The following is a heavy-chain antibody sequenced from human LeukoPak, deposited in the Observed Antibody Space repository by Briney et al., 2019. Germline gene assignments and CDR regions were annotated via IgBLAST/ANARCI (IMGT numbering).Heavy chain of an antibody. CDR1: GASISSYY. CDR2: IYYSGST. CDR3: ARHYSSDPFDY. Sequence: SETLSLTCTVSGASISSYYWSWIRQPPGKGLEWIGYIYYSGSTNCNPSLKSRVSLSVDTSKSQFSLKLSSVTAADTAVYYCARHYSSDPFDYWGQGTLVTVSS. D-gene: IGHD6-19*01. V-gene: IGHV4-59*01. J-gene: IGHJ4*02.